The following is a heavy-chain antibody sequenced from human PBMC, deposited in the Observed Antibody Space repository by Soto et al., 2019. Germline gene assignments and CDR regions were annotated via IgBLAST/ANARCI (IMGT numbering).Heavy chain of an antibody. CDR1: GFTFNTQV. CDR2: ISVSGDNT. V-gene: IGHV3-23*01. CDR3: VKDRSTSDWYGYFDY. J-gene: IGHJ4*02. D-gene: IGHD6-19*01. Sequence: EVQLLESGGGLEQPGGSLRLSCAASGFTFNTQVMSWVRQAPGKGLEWVSSISVSGDNTYNADAVKGRFTISRDNSKNTLYLQMNSLRAEDTAVYYCVKDRSTSDWYGYFDYWGQGTLVTVSS.